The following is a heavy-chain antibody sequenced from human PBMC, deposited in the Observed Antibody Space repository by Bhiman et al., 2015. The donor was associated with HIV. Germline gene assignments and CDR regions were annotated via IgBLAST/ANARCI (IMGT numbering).Heavy chain of an antibody. D-gene: IGHD5-24*01. CDR3: ARSKLQFLAPDAFDS. Sequence: EVQLVESGGGLVQPGGSLGLSCAASGFIVSSNYMSWVRQAPGKGLEWVSTLYSSGNTYYADSVKGRFTISRDSSKNTLYLQIDTLKAEDTAVYYCARSKLQFLAPDAFDSLGPRDNGHRLF. V-gene: IGHV3-53*01. J-gene: IGHJ3*01. CDR2: LYSSGNT. CDR1: GFIVSSNY.